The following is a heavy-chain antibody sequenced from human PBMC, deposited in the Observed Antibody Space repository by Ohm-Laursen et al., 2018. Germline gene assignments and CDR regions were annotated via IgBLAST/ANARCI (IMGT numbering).Heavy chain of an antibody. V-gene: IGHV4-39*01. J-gene: IGHJ3*02. CDR3: ARRGYKDTYYYDSSGADAFDI. CDR2: IYYSGGT. Sequence: TLSLTCTVSGGSISSSSYYWGGIRHPPGKGREGIGSIYYSGGTYYNPSLKIRVTISVDTSKNQFSLKLSSVTAADTAVYYCARRGYKDTYYYDSSGADAFDIWGQGTMVTVSS. D-gene: IGHD3-22*01. CDR1: GGSISSSSYY.